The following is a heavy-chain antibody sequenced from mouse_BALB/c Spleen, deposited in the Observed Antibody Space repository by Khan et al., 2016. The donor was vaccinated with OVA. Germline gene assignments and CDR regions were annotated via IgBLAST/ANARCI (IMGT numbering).Heavy chain of an antibody. CDR2: INPDNAGT. Sequence: VQLKESGPELVEPGASVKMSCKASGYTFTNYVIHWVKQKPGQGLEWIGYINPDNAGTRYNEKFKDKATLTSDISSTSAYMELLSLTSEDSAVYYWAREASSWDFSFPYWGQGTLVTVSA. V-gene: IGHV1S136*01. D-gene: IGHD4-1*01. CDR1: GYTFTNYV. CDR3: AREASSWDFSFPY. J-gene: IGHJ3*01.